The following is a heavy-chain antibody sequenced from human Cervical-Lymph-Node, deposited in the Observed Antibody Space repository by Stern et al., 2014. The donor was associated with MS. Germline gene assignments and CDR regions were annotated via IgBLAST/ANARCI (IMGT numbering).Heavy chain of an antibody. J-gene: IGHJ4*02. CDR3: AKDLFTHGDY. V-gene: IGHV3-30*18. CDR1: GFTFSSYG. CDR2: ISYDGSNK. Sequence: VQLVESGGGVVQPGRSLRLSCAASGFTFSSYGMRWVRQAPGKGLEWVAVISYDGSNKYYADSVKGRFTISRDNSKNTLYLQMNSLRAEDTAVYYCAKDLFTHGDYWGQGTLVTVSS.